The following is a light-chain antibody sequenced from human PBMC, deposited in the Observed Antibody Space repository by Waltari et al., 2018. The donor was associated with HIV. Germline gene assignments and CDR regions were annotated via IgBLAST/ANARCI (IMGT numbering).Light chain of an antibody. CDR2: EVS. CDR1: TSDIGYYNY. V-gene: IGLV2-14*01. Sequence: QFALTQPASVSGSPGQSITVSCTGTTSDIGYYNYVSWSQQHPGKAPKLIIYEVSNRPSGVSNRFSGSKSGNTASLTISGLQAEDEADYFCSSLTNSATLSVLFGGGTKLTVL. J-gene: IGLJ3*02. CDR3: SSLTNSATLSVL.